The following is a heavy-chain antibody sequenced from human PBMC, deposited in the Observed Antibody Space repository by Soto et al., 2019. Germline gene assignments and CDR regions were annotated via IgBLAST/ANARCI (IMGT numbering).Heavy chain of an antibody. V-gene: IGHV1-69*13. Sequence: GASVKVSCKASGGTFSSYAISWVRQAPGQGLEWMGGIIPIFGTANYAQKFKGRVTITADESTSTAYMELSSLRSEDTAVYYCAIDEGEMATITSYYYYGMDVWGQGTTVTVSS. D-gene: IGHD5-12*01. CDR2: IIPIFGTA. CDR3: AIDEGEMATITSYYYYGMDV. J-gene: IGHJ6*02. CDR1: GGTFSSYA.